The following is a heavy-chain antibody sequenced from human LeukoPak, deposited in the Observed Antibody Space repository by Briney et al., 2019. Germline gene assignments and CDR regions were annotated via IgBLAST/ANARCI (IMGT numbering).Heavy chain of an antibody. CDR2: IYSGGST. J-gene: IGHJ6*02. V-gene: IGHV3-66*01. CDR1: GFTVSSNY. Sequence: GGSLRLSCAASGFTVSSNYMSWVRQAPGQGLEWVSVIYSGGSTYYADSVKGRFTISRDNSKNTLYLQMNSLRAEDTAVYYCARDGGSRYGMDVWGQGTTVTVSS. D-gene: IGHD2-2*01. CDR3: ARDGGSRYGMDV.